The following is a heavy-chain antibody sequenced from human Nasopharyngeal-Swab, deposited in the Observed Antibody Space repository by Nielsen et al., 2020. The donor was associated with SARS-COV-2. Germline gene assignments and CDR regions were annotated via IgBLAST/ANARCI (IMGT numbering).Heavy chain of an antibody. J-gene: IGHJ6*02. V-gene: IGHV5-51*01. CDR2: IYPGDSDT. CDR3: ARRYSSSWYGDYYYGMDV. CDR1: GCSFTNYW. Sequence: GESLKISCKGSGCSFTNYWIGWVRQMPGKGLEWMGIIYPGDSDTRYSPSFQGQVTISADKSISTAYLQWSSLKASDTAMYYCARRYSSSWYGDYYYGMDVWGQGTTVTVSS. D-gene: IGHD6-13*01.